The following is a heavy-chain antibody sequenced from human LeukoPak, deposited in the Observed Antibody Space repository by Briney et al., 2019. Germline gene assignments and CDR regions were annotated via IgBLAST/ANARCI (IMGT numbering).Heavy chain of an antibody. CDR2: ITGSGSST. V-gene: IGHV3-23*01. CDR3: ARGLEPYSWYYSDY. J-gene: IGHJ4*02. CDR1: GFTFASHS. Sequence: GGPLRLSCAASGFTFASHSITWFRQAPGKGLEWVSTITGSGSSTYYADSVKGRFTISRDNSKNTLYLLMTSLRAEDTAIYYCARGLEPYSWYYSDYWGQGTLVTVSS. D-gene: IGHD5-12*01.